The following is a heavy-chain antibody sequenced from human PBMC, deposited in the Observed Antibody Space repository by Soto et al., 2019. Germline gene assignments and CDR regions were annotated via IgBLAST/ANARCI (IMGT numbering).Heavy chain of an antibody. J-gene: IGHJ4*02. CDR1: GYDFTDHY. D-gene: IGHD3-10*01. V-gene: IGHV1-46*01. CDR3: ARAPRGGVIIVITSAQIDY. CDR2: ISPDGGST. Sequence: ASVKVSCKASGYDFTDHYIHWVRQVPGQGLEWMGIISPDGGSTRYSQKFQARITITRDTSTSTVYMELSSLRSEDTAVYYCARAPRGGVIIVITSAQIDYWGQGTLVTVSS.